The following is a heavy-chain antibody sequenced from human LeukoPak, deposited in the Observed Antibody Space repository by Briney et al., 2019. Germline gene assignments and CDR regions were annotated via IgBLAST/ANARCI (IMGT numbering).Heavy chain of an antibody. V-gene: IGHV3-74*01. Sequence: GGSLRLSCAASGFTFSTYWMHWVRQAPGKGLAWVSRTNADGSSTSYADSVKGRFTISRDNAKNTLYLQMNSLRADDTAVYYCARGGLEPVDYWGQGTLVTVSS. CDR1: GFTFSTYW. CDR3: ARGGLEPVDY. D-gene: IGHD1-1*01. CDR2: TNADGSST. J-gene: IGHJ4*02.